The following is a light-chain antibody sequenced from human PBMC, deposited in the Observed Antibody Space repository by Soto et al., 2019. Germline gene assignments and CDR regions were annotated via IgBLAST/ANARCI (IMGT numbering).Light chain of an antibody. CDR1: QSVGSN. J-gene: IGKJ5*01. CDR3: QQCDNWPLIT. Sequence: EIVMTQSPATLSVSPGESATLSCRASQSVGSNLAWYQHKPGQAPRLLIYGASIRATGIPARFSGSGSGTAFTLTISSLQSEDFALYYCQQCDNWPLITFGHGTRLEIK. CDR2: GAS. V-gene: IGKV3-15*01.